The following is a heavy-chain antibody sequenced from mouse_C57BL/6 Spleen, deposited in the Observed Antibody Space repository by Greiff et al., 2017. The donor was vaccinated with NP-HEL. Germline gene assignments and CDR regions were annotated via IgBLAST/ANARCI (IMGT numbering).Heavy chain of an antibody. D-gene: IGHD4-1*01. J-gene: IGHJ4*01. V-gene: IGHV5-15*01. CDR3: ARTGTDYYAMDY. Sequence: EVQVVESGGGLVQPGGSLKLSCAASGFTFSDYGMAWVRQAPRKGPEWVAFISNLAYSIYYADTVTGRFTISRENAKNTLYLEMSSLRSEDTAMYYCARTGTDYYAMDYWGQGTSVTVSS. CDR2: ISNLAYSI. CDR1: GFTFSDYG.